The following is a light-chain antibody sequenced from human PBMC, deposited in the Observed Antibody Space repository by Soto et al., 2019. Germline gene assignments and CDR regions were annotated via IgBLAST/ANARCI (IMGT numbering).Light chain of an antibody. Sequence: LSLLVTHEPAASIFSGPIRRLLHRDGNTYLSWFRQRPGQSPRRLIYKVSNREAGVPDRFSGSGSGTDFTLKISRVEAEDVGLYYCMQGSHWPPITFGQGTRLEIK. CDR3: MQGSHWPPIT. V-gene: IGKV2-30*02. CDR1: RRLLHRDGNTY. J-gene: IGKJ5*01. CDR2: KVS.